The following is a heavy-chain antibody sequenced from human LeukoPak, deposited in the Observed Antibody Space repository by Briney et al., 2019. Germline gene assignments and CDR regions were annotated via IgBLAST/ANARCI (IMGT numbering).Heavy chain of an antibody. D-gene: IGHD5-18*01. Sequence: EGSLRLSCAVSGFTYSSYAMSWVRQAPGKGLEGVSTISGSGDTYYVDSVKGRFTISRDNSKNTLYLQMNSLRAEDTAVYYCAKEGGYNYGYLDYWGQGSLVTVSS. CDR3: AKEGGYNYGYLDY. CDR2: ISGSGDT. J-gene: IGHJ4*02. CDR1: GFTYSSYA. V-gene: IGHV3-23*01.